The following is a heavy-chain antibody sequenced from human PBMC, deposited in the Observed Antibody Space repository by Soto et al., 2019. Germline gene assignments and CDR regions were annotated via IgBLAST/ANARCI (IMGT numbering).Heavy chain of an antibody. V-gene: IGHV3-30-3*01. J-gene: IGHJ6*02. CDR2: ISYDGSNK. D-gene: IGHD4-17*01. CDR3: ARDEDYGDSSYYYGMDV. CDR1: GFTFSSYA. Sequence: QVQLVESGGGMVQPGRSLRLSCAASGFTFSSYAMHWVRQAPGKGLEWVAVISYDGSNKYYADSVKGRFTISRDNSKNTLYLQMNSLRAEDTAVYYCARDEDYGDSSYYYGMDVWGQGTTVTVSS.